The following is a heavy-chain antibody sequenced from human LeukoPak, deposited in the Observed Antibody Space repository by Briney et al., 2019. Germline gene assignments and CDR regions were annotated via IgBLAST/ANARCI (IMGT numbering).Heavy chain of an antibody. CDR2: ISYDGSNK. D-gene: IGHD4-17*01. CDR3: AKGETTVKLPVGGC. J-gene: IGHJ4*02. V-gene: IGHV3-30*18. Sequence: PGRSLRLSCAASGFTFSSYGMHWVRQAPGKGLEWVAVISYDGSNKYYADSVKGRFTISRDNSKNTLYLQMNSLRAEDTAVYYCAKGETTVKLPVGGCWGQGTLVTVSS. CDR1: GFTFSSYG.